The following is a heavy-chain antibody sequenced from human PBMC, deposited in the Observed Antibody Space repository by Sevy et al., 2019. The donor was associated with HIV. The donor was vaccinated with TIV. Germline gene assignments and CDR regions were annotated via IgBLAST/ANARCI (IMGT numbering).Heavy chain of an antibody. D-gene: IGHD6-19*01. J-gene: IGHJ4*02. Sequence: ASVKVSCKASGYTXTSYGISWVRQAPGQGLEWMGWISAYNGNTNYAQKLQGRVTMTTDTSTSTAYMELRSLGSDDTAVYYCARAGAGTSADTDDYWGQGTLVTVSS. V-gene: IGHV1-18*01. CDR3: ARAGAGTSADTDDY. CDR2: ISAYNGNT. CDR1: GYTXTSYG.